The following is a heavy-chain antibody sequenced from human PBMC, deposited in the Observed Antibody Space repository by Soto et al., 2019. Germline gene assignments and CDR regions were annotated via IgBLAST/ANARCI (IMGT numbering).Heavy chain of an antibody. D-gene: IGHD3-22*01. Sequence: QVQLQQWGAGLLKPSETLSLTCAVYGGSFSGYYWSWIRQPPGKGLEWIGEINHSGSTNYNPSLKSRVTISVDTSKNQFSLKLSSVTAADTAVYYCARDPYYDSSGPIWGQGTMVTVSS. CDR2: INHSGST. CDR3: ARDPYYDSSGPI. CDR1: GGSFSGYY. V-gene: IGHV4-34*01. J-gene: IGHJ3*02.